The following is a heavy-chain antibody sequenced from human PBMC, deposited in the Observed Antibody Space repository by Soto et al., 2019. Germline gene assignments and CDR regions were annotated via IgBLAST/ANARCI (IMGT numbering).Heavy chain of an antibody. D-gene: IGHD3-3*01. CDR1: GFTFRSYS. Sequence: GGSLRLSCAASGFTFRSYSMNWVRQDPGQGLERVSYISSSSRTSCKADSVKGRFTISRDNAKNSLCLQMNCLRDEDTAVYYCASLVCDFWSGDGGWCGPRGQGTMVTVSS. CDR3: ASLVCDFWSGDGGWCGP. J-gene: IGHJ5*02. V-gene: IGHV3-48*02. CDR2: ISSSSRTS.